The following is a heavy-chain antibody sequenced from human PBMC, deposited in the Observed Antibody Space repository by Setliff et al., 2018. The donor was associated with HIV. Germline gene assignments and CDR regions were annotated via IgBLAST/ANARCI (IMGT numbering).Heavy chain of an antibody. V-gene: IGHV1-69*06. Sequence: SVKVSCKASGYTFTSYGISWVRQAPGQGLEWMGRIIPIFGTTNYAQKFQGRVTFTADKSTSTAYMEMSSLRSEDTAVYYCARDRSGTYYFDYWGQGTLVTV. D-gene: IGHD6-13*01. CDR2: IIPIFGTT. J-gene: IGHJ4*02. CDR1: GYTFTSYG. CDR3: ARDRSGTYYFDY.